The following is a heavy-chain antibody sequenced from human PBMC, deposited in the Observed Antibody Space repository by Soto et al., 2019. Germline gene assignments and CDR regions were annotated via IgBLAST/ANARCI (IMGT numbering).Heavy chain of an antibody. J-gene: IGHJ4*02. D-gene: IGHD5-18*01. CDR2: IYYSGST. CDR3: ARQVDTAQFTDYFDC. Sequence: XGTLSLTGIVSGGSVSSGSYYWNWIRQPPGKGLEWIGYIYYSGSTNYNPSLKSRVTMSVDTSKNQFSLKLSSVTAADAAVYYCARQVDTAQFTDYFDCWGQGALVTVSS. V-gene: IGHV4-61*01. CDR1: GGSVSSGSYY.